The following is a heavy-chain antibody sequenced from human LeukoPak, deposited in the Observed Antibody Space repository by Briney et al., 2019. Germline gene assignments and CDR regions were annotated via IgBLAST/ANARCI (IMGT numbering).Heavy chain of an antibody. Sequence: SETLSLTCTVSGDSISSGGYYWGWIRQPPGKGLEWIGSIYYSGSTYYNPSLKSRVTISVDTSKNQFSLKLSSVTAADTAVYYCARRRFIAAAGTSDYYYYYGMDVWGQGTTVTVSS. V-gene: IGHV4-39*01. D-gene: IGHD6-13*01. CDR3: ARRRFIAAAGTSDYYYYYGMDV. CDR2: IYYSGST. CDR1: GDSISSGGYY. J-gene: IGHJ6*02.